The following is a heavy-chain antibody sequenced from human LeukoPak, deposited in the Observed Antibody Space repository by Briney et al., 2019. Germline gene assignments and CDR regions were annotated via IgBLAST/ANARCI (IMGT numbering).Heavy chain of an antibody. D-gene: IGHD3/OR15-3a*01. J-gene: IGHJ5*02. Sequence: SETLSLTCAVYGGSFSGYYWSWIRQPPGKGLEWIGEINHSGSTNYNPSLKSRVTISVDTSKNHFSLRLSSVTAADTAVYYCARDKGLGQNRGWFDPWGQGTLVTVSS. CDR3: ARDKGLGQNRGWFDP. CDR1: GGSFSGYY. V-gene: IGHV4-34*09. CDR2: INHSGST.